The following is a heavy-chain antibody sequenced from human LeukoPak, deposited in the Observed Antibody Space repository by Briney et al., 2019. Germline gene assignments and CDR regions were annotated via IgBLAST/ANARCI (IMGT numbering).Heavy chain of an antibody. Sequence: GGPLSFPCAPPGLTASANYVPWVRQAPGKGLEWVSSIYSAGATHYAESVKGRFTISRDNSKNTLYLQMNSLRAEDMAVYYCARIEWERLGRAFDIWGQGTMVTVSS. CDR3: ARIEWERLGRAFDI. J-gene: IGHJ3*02. CDR1: GLTASANY. CDR2: IYSAGAT. V-gene: IGHV3-53*01. D-gene: IGHD1-26*01.